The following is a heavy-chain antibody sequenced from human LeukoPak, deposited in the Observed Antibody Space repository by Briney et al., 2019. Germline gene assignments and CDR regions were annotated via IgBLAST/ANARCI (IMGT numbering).Heavy chain of an antibody. CDR2: IIPIFGTA. V-gene: IGHV1-69*13. J-gene: IGHJ4*02. CDR3: AKEELGIRLDY. CDR1: GGTFSNYV. Sequence: SVKVSCKASGGTFSNYVVSWVRQAPGQGLEWMGGIIPIFGTANYAQKFQGRVTVTADESTSTAYMELSSLRSEDTAVYYCAKEELGIRLDYWGQGTLVTVSS. D-gene: IGHD7-27*01.